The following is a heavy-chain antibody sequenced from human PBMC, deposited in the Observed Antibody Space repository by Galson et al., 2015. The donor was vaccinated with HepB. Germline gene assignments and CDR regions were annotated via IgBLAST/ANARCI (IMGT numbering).Heavy chain of an antibody. J-gene: IGHJ2*01. Sequence: SLRLSCAVSEFTSYGIHWVRQAPGKGLEYVSGIGSNGATTYYANSVKGRFTISRDNSKNSLYLQMGSLVKEDMAMYYCASPRAGVLGRGPLVTVSS. CDR2: IGSNGATT. CDR1: EFTSYG. CDR3: ASPRAGV. V-gene: IGHV3-64*01.